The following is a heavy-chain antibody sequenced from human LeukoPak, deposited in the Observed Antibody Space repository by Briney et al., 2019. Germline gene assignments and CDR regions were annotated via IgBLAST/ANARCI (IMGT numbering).Heavy chain of an antibody. CDR3: ARDSIVATIGYYYGMDV. CDR2: IKQDGSEK. V-gene: IGHV3-7*01. Sequence: GGSLRLSCAASGFTFSSYWMSWVRQAPGKGLEGVANIKQDGSEKYYVDSVKGRFTISRDNAKNSLYLQMNRLRAEDTAVYYCARDSIVATIGYYYGMDVWGQGTTVTVSS. CDR1: GFTFSSYW. J-gene: IGHJ6*02. D-gene: IGHD5-12*01.